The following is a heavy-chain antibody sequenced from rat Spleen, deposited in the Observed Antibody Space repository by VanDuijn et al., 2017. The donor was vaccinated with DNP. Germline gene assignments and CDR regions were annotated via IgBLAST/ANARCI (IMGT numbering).Heavy chain of an antibody. Sequence: EVQLVESGGGSVQPGSPLKLSCAASGFSFRSNWLNWIRQAPGKGLEWVASITPDGSTTYYPDTVKGRFMISKDDARNTGYLQMDSLRPGDTATYYCTRGPIYYYTTYIPDYWGQGVMVTVSS. CDR1: GFSFRSNW. CDR2: ITPDGSTT. D-gene: IGHD1-2*01. J-gene: IGHJ2*01. V-gene: IGHV5-35*01. CDR3: TRGPIYYYTTYIPDY.